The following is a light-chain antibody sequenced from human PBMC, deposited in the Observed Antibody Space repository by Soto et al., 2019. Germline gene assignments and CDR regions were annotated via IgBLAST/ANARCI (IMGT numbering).Light chain of an antibody. J-gene: IGKJ5*01. V-gene: IGKV3D-15*01. CDR2: GAS. CDR3: QQYTGPPTT. CDR1: HSIGSN. Sequence: EIVMTQSPATLSVAPGEIATLSSRPSHSIGSNLAWYQQKPGQAPRLLIYGASTRAAGIPDRFSGSGSGTDFTLTITRLEPEDSAVYFCQQYTGPPTTFGQGTRLEIK.